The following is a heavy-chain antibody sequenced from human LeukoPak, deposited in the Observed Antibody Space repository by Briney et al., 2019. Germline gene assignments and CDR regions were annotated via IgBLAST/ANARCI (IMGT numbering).Heavy chain of an antibody. D-gene: IGHD1-14*01. V-gene: IGHV3-74*01. J-gene: IGHJ5*01. Sequence: PGGSLRLSCAASGVTFSGHSMHWVRQAPGKGLVWVSGISRDGTITSYADAVKGRFTISRDTAKNTLYLQMNSLRVEDTAVYSCARGWYGPDSCGQGTLVTVSS. CDR2: ISRDGTIT. CDR3: ARGWYGPDS. CDR1: GVTFSGHS.